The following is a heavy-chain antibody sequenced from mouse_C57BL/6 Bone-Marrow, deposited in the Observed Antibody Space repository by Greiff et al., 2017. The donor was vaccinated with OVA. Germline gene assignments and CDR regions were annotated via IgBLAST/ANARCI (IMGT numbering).Heavy chain of an antibody. D-gene: IGHD2-3*01. Sequence: VQLKESGAELVRPGSSVKMSCKPSGYTFTSYGINWVKQRPGQGLEWIGYIYIGNGYTEYNEKFKGKATLTSDTSSSTAYMQLSSLTSEDSAIYFCAKTDGYYLWYFDVWGTGTTVTVSS. J-gene: IGHJ1*03. CDR1: GYTFTSYG. CDR2: IYIGNGYT. V-gene: IGHV1-58*01. CDR3: AKTDGYYLWYFDV.